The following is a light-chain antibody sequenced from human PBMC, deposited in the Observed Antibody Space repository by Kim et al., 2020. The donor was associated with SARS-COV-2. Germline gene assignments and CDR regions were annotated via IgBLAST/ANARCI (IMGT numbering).Light chain of an antibody. V-gene: IGLV3-21*03. CDR3: QVWDRASDHVV. CDR2: EDS. J-gene: IGLJ2*01. Sequence: ATGKTARMTWGGNNIGSYSVHWYQQKPGQAPLLVVYEDSGRPSGIPERFSGSNSGNTATLTISRVEAADEAEYSCQVWDRASDHVVFGGGTQLTVL. CDR1: NIGSYS.